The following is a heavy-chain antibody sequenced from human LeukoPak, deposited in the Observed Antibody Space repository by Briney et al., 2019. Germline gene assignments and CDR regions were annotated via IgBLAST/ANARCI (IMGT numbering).Heavy chain of an antibody. CDR2: ISSSSSYI. CDR1: GFTFSSYS. D-gene: IGHD4-23*01. V-gene: IGHV3-21*01. CDR3: AREPFLRWNREYYFDY. J-gene: IGHJ4*02. Sequence: GGSLRLSCAASGFTFSSYSMNWVRQAPGKGLEWVSSISSSSSYIYYADSVKGRFTISRDNAKNSLYLQMNSLRAEDTAVYYCAREPFLRWNREYYFDYWGQGTLVTVSS.